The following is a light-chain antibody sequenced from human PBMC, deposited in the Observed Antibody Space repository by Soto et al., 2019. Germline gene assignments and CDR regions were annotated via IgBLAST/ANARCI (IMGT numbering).Light chain of an antibody. CDR2: DAS. J-gene: IGKJ4*01. V-gene: IGKV3-11*01. Sequence: EIVLTQSPATLSLSPGERATLSCRASQSVSSYLAWYQQKPGQAPRLLIYDASNRATGIPARFSGSGSGTDFTLTISSIETEDFAVYYCQQYGSSPPVTFGGGT. CDR1: QSVSSY. CDR3: QQYGSSPPVT.